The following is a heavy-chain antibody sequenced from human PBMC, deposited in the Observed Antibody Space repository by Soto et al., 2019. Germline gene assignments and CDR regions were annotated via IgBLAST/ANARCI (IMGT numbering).Heavy chain of an antibody. V-gene: IGHV1-69*13. CDR3: ARDSYSSSVFDY. CDR1: GGTFSSYA. CDR2: IIPIFGTA. Sequence: ASVKVSCKASGGTFSSYAISWVRQAPGQGLEWMGGIIPIFGTANYAQKFQGRVTITADESTSTAYMELSSLRSEDTAVYYCARDSYSSSVFDYWGQGTLVTVSS. J-gene: IGHJ4*02. D-gene: IGHD6-6*01.